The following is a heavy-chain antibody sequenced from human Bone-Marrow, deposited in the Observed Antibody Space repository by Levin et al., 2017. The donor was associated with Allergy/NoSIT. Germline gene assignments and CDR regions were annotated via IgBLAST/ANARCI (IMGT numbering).Heavy chain of an antibody. CDR2: MNPANGKT. CDR3: ARGRVTHFDF. Sequence: ASVKVSCKASGYIFTNFEINWVRQAPGQGLEWMGRMNPANGKTDYAQNFQDRIIMTRDASIGTAYLEVSTLRSDDTAIFYCARGRVTHFDFWGQGTLVTVSS. V-gene: IGHV1-8*01. J-gene: IGHJ4*02. CDR1: GYIFTNFE. D-gene: IGHD2-21*02.